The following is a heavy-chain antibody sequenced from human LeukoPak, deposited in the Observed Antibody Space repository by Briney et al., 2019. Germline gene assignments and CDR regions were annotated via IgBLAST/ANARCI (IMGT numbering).Heavy chain of an antibody. CDR2: IYHSGST. J-gene: IGHJ5*02. CDR1: GGSISSGGYS. Sequence: SETLSLTCAVSGGSISSGGYSWSWIRQPPGKGLEWIGYIYHSGSTYYNPSLKSRVTISVDRSKNQFSLKLSSVTAADTAVYYCARGRGYCSSTSCYTTPRNWFDPWGQGTLVTVSS. D-gene: IGHD2-2*02. CDR3: ARGRGYCSSTSCYTTPRNWFDP. V-gene: IGHV4-30-2*01.